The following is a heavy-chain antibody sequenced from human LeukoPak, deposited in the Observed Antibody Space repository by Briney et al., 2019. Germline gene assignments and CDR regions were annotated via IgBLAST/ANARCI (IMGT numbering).Heavy chain of an antibody. J-gene: IGHJ6*02. CDR1: GFTFSSYA. V-gene: IGHV3-23*01. D-gene: IGHD2-15*01. CDR2: ISGSGGST. CDR3: ARDVVVVAATTWPYYYGMDV. Sequence: GGSLRLSCAASGFTFSSYAMSWVRQAPGKGLEWVSAISGSGGSTYYADSVKGRFTISRDNAKNSLYLQMNSLRAEDTAVYYCARDVVVVAATTWPYYYGMDVWGQGTTVTVSS.